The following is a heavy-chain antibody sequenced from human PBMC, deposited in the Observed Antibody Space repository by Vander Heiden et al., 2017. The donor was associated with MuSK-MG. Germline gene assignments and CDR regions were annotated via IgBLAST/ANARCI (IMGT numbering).Heavy chain of an antibody. Sequence: EVQRLESGGGLVQPGGSLRLSCAASGFTFSSYAMSWVRQAPGKGLGWVSAISGSGDSTYYADSVKGRFTISRDNSKNTLYLQMDSLRAEDTAVYYCAKDKRGPDSGYVWGEGAFDIWGQGTMVTVSS. D-gene: IGHD5-12*01. CDR3: AKDKRGPDSGYVWGEGAFDI. CDR2: ISGSGDST. V-gene: IGHV3-23*01. J-gene: IGHJ3*02. CDR1: GFTFSSYA.